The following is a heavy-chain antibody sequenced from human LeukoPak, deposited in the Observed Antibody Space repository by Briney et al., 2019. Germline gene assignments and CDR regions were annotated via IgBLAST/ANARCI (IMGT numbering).Heavy chain of an antibody. CDR1: GFTFSSYS. CDR2: ISSSSSTI. V-gene: IGHV3-48*01. J-gene: IGHJ5*02. D-gene: IGHD6-19*01. CDR3: ARGPAIAVAGTRFDP. Sequence: GGSLRLSCAASGFTFSSYSMNWVRQAPGKGLEWVSYISSSSSTIYYADSVKGRFTISRDNAKNSLSLQMNSLRAEDTAVYYCARGPAIAVAGTRFDPWGQGTLVTVSS.